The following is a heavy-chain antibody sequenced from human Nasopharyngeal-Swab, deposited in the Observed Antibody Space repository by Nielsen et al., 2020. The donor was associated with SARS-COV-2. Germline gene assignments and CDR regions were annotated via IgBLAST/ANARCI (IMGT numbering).Heavy chain of an antibody. J-gene: IGHJ4*02. V-gene: IGHV3-23*01. CDR3: AKDLSLVVITTPNY. Sequence: GESLKISCAASGFTFSSYAMSWVRQAPGKGLEWVSAISGSGGSTYYADSVKGRFTISRANSKNTLYLQMNSPRAEDTAVYYCAKDLSLVVITTPNYWGQGTLVTVSS. CDR1: GFTFSSYA. CDR2: ISGSGGST. D-gene: IGHD3-22*01.